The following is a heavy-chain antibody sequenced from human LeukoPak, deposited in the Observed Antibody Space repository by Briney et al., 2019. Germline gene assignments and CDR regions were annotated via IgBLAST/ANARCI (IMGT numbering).Heavy chain of an antibody. Sequence: PSETLSLTCAVYGGSFSGYYWSWLRQPPGKGLEWIGEINHSGSTNYNPSLKSRVTISVDTSKSQFSLKLSSVTAADTAVYYCARGRRNDYVWGSYRSGYFDYWGQGTLVTVSS. V-gene: IGHV4-34*01. CDR2: INHSGST. J-gene: IGHJ4*02. CDR1: GGSFSGYY. CDR3: ARGRRNDYVWGSYRSGYFDY. D-gene: IGHD3-16*02.